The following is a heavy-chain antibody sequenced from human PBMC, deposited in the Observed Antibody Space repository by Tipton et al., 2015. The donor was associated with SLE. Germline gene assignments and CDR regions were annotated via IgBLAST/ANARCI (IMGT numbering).Heavy chain of an antibody. CDR1: GGSFSGYY. V-gene: IGHV4-34*01. J-gene: IGHJ3*02. CDR3: ARGAGYYDSSGRDAFDI. Sequence: TLSLTCAVYGGSFSGYYWSWIRQPPGKGLEYIGEINHSGSTNYNPSLKSRVTISVDTSKKQFSLKLSSVTAADTAVYYCARGAGYYDSSGRDAFDIWGQGTMVTVSS. CDR2: INHSGST. D-gene: IGHD3-22*01.